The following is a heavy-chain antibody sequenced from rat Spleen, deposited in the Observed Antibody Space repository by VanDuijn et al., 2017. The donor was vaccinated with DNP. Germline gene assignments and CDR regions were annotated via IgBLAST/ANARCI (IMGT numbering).Heavy chain of an antibody. J-gene: IGHJ2*01. CDR1: GFTFSDYY. Sequence: EVQLVESGGGLVQPGRSRKLSCAASGFTFSDYYMAWVRQAPTQGLEWVASISTGGANTYFRDSVKGRFTISRDNAKNTLYLQMNSLRSEDTATYYCVRPPPTTVAFDYWGRGVMVTVSS. CDR3: VRPPPTTVAFDY. V-gene: IGHV5S23*01. CDR2: ISTGGANT. D-gene: IGHD1-1*01.